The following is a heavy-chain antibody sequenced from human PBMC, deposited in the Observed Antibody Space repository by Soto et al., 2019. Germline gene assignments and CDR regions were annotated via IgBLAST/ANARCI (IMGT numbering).Heavy chain of an antibody. J-gene: IGHJ4*02. Sequence: PGGSLRLSCAASGFTFSSYAMSWVRQAPGKGLEWVSAISGSGGSTYYADSVKGRFTISRDNSKNILYLQMNSLRAEDTALYYCARRMAFTTGWYFDYWGQGTLVTVSS. CDR3: ARRMAFTTGWYFDY. D-gene: IGHD6-19*01. V-gene: IGHV3-23*01. CDR1: GFTFSSYA. CDR2: ISGSGGST.